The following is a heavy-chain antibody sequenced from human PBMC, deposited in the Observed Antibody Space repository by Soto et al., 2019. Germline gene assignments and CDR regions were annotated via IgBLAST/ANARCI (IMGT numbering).Heavy chain of an antibody. Sequence: PSETLSLTWAVYGGSFSGYYWSWIRQPPGKGLEWIGEINHSGSTHYNPSLKSRVTISVDTSKNQFFLKLSSVTAADTAVYYCGREDVGYSPDYWGQGTLVAVSS. CDR2: INHSGST. CDR1: GGSFSGYY. V-gene: IGHV4-34*01. D-gene: IGHD6-25*01. J-gene: IGHJ4*02. CDR3: GREDVGYSPDY.